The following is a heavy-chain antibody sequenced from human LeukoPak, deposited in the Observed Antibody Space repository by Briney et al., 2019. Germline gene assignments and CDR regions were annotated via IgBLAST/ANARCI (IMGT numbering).Heavy chain of an antibody. Sequence: PSETLSLTCTVSGGSISSGSYYWSWIRQPAGKGLEWIGRIYTRGSTNYNPSLKSRVTISVDTSKNQFSLKLSSVTAADTAVYYCARATYCTNGVCFPGDGHNGYLDYWGQGTLVTVSS. J-gene: IGHJ4*02. V-gene: IGHV4-61*02. D-gene: IGHD2-8*01. CDR3: ARATYCTNGVCFPGDGHNGYLDY. CDR2: IYTRGST. CDR1: GGSISSGSYY.